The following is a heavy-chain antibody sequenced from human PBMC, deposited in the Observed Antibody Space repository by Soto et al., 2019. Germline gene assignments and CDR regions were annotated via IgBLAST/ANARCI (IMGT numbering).Heavy chain of an antibody. D-gene: IGHD6-13*01. V-gene: IGHV4-59*08. CDR2: IYYSGST. CDR1: GGSISSYY. CDR3: ATGSSWYYFDYYYYGMDV. J-gene: IGHJ6*02. Sequence: PSETLSLTCTVSGGSISSYYWSWIRQPPGKGLEWIGYIYYSGSTNYNPSLKSRVTISVDTSKNQFSLKLSSVTAADTAVYYCATGSSWYYFDYYYYGMDVWGQGTTVTVSS.